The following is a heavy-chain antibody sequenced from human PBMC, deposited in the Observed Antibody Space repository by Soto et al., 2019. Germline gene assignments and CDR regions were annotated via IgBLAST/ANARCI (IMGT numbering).Heavy chain of an antibody. D-gene: IGHD6-13*01. V-gene: IGHV3-7*02. CDR2: IKQDGSEK. CDR3: ARYWSSSWLYYYYGMDV. Sequence: GGSLRLSCAASGLTFSSYWMSWVRQAPGKGLEWVANIKQDGSEKYYVDSVKGRFTISRDNAKNLLFLQMNSLRAVDTAVYYCARYWSSSWLYYYYGMDVWGQGTTVTVSS. CDR1: GLTFSSYW. J-gene: IGHJ6*02.